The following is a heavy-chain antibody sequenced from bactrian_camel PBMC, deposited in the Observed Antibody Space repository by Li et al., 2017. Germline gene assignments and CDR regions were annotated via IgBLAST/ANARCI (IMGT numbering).Heavy chain of an antibody. V-gene: IGHV3S40*01. CDR3: AAVRYGGLGARPLHPLTMTP. J-gene: IGHJ4*01. CDR2: IRGDGGIT. Sequence: VQLVESGGGLVQPGGSLRLSCAASGFQFSDYPMSWVRQAPGKGLEWVSVIRGDGGITYYADSVKGRFTISLDNAKNTVYLQMNSLKPEDTAMYYCAAVRYGGLGARPLHPLTMTPGAREPRSPSP. D-gene: IGHD3*01. CDR1: GFQFSDYP.